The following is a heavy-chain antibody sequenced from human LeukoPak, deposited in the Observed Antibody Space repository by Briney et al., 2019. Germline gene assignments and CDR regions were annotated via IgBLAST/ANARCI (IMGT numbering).Heavy chain of an antibody. CDR3: ARELGSIAARSYYYYYCMDV. J-gene: IGHJ6*02. D-gene: IGHD6-6*01. V-gene: IGHV1-69*01. CDR2: IILIFGTE. CDR1: VGTFSSYA. Sequence: ASVKVSCQDCVGTFSSYAISWVRQAPGQGLEWMGGIILIFGTENYAQKFQGRVTITADESTSTAYMELSSLRSEDTAVYYCARELGSIAARSYYYYYCMDVWGQGTTVTVSS.